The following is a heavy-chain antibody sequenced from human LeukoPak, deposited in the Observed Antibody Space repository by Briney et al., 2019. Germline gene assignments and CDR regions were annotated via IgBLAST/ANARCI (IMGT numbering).Heavy chain of an antibody. CDR3: AKGEGPLGYCDITSCYEGFDY. J-gene: IGHJ4*02. D-gene: IGHD2-2*01. CDR1: GFTFSSYP. Sequence: PGGSLRLSCVASGFTFSSYPMSWVRPPPGKGLEWVSGISGSGGRTYYADSVKGRFTISRDNSKNTLYLQMNSLRADDTAVYYCAKGEGPLGYCDITSCYEGFDYWGQGTLVTVSS. V-gene: IGHV3-23*01. CDR2: ISGSGGRT.